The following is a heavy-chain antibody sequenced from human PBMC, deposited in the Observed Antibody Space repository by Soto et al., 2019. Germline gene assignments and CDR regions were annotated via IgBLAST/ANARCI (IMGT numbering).Heavy chain of an antibody. Sequence: GGSLRLSCAAAGFTVSSNFMDWVRQAPGKGLEWVSVIYSGGTTYYADSVKGRFTISRDNSKNTVYLQMNRLRAEDTAVYYCARDLNYGSGSYEGMDVWGQGTTVTVSS. D-gene: IGHD3-10*01. J-gene: IGHJ6*02. CDR1: GFTVSSNF. V-gene: IGHV3-53*01. CDR2: IYSGGTT. CDR3: ARDLNYGSGSYEGMDV.